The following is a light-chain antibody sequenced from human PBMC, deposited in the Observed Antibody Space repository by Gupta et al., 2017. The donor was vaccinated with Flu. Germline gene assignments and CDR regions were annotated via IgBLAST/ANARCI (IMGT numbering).Light chain of an antibody. CDR2: LVS. CDR3: MQGAHWPWT. Sequence: VTLGQPASISCRSSQGLVYSDGNTYLHWFQQRPGQTPRRLIHLVSYRDSGVPDRFSGSGSGTDFTLKISRVEAEDEGIYFCMQGAHWPWTFGQGTKVEVK. V-gene: IGKV2-30*01. J-gene: IGKJ1*01. CDR1: QGLVYSDGNTY.